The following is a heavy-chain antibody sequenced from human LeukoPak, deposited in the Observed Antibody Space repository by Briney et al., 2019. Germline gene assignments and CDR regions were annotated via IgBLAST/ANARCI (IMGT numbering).Heavy chain of an antibody. V-gene: IGHV3-30*18. CDR2: ISYDGSNK. Sequence: GGSLRLSCAASGFTFSSYGMHWVRQAPGKGLEWVAVISYDGSNKYYADPVKGRFTISRDNSKNTLYLQMNSLRAEDTAVYYCAKASSSTFDPHYFDYWGQGTLVTVSS. CDR3: AKASSSTFDPHYFDY. D-gene: IGHD6-6*01. J-gene: IGHJ4*02. CDR1: GFTFSSYG.